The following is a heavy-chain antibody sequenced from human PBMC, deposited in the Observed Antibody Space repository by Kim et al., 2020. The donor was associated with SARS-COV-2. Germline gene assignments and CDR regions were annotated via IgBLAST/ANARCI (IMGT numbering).Heavy chain of an antibody. J-gene: IGHJ4*01. D-gene: IGHD1-26*01. CDR1: GCTFSTLW. V-gene: IGHV3-7*01. Sequence: GGSLRLSCVASGCTFSTLWMRWVRQAQGKGLEWGANINQHGSETKYVDSVKGRFTIFRDNGKDSVYLQMNNLRAEDRAVYYCARDAWAQGWTDGFDYWGQGPLVTVSS. CDR3: ARDAWAQGWTDGFDY. CDR2: INQHGSET.